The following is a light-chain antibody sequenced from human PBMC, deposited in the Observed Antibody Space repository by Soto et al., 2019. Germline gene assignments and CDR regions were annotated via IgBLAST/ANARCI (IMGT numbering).Light chain of an antibody. V-gene: IGKV3-11*01. Sequence: EIVLTQSPATLSLSPGERATLSCRASQSIRSSLAWYQQKPGQAPRLLIYDASNRATGIPARFSGSGSGTDFTLTISRLEPVDFAVYYCQHRFYWPPIFTFGPGTKVDIK. CDR1: QSIRSS. J-gene: IGKJ3*01. CDR2: DAS. CDR3: QHRFYWPPIFT.